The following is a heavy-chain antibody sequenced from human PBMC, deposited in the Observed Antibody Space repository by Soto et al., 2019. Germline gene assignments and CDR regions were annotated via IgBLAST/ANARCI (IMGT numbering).Heavy chain of an antibody. CDR3: AKPSLRWSLDDAFDI. D-gene: IGHD4-17*01. J-gene: IGHJ3*02. CDR1: GFTFSSYG. CDR2: ISYDGSNK. V-gene: IGHV3-30*18. Sequence: GGSLRLSCAASGFTFSSYGMHWFRQAPGKGLEWVAVISYDGSNKYYADSVKGRFTISRDNSKNTLYLQMNSLRAEDTAVCYCAKPSLRWSLDDAFDIWGQGTMVTVSS.